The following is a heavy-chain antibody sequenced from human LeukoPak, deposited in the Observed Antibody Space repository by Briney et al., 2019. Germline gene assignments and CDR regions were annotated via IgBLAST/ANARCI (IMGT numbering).Heavy chain of an antibody. CDR3: ARGCSSTSCYAAFDP. J-gene: IGHJ5*02. D-gene: IGHD2-2*01. CDR1: AFAFSTYA. V-gene: IGHV3-30-3*01. CDR2: ISYDGSNK. Sequence: PGGSLRLSCAASAFAFSTYAMSWVRQAPGKGLEWVAVISYDGSNKYYADSVKGRFTISRDNSKNTLYLQMNSLRAEDTAVYYCARGCSSTSCYAAFDPWGQGTLVTVSS.